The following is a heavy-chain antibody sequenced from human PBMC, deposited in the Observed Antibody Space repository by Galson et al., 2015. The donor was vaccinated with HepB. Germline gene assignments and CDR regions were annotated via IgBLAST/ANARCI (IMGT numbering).Heavy chain of an antibody. Sequence: PALVKPTQTLTLTCTFFGFSLSTSGVGVGWIRQAPGKAPEWLALITWYDEKDYSPSLKSRLTITKDTSKNQVVLTMTNMDPVDTATYYCAHTFEASPENYYMAGAGFDFWGQGTLVTVSS. V-gene: IGHV2-5*01. CDR3: AHTFEASPENYYMAGAGFDF. J-gene: IGHJ4*02. D-gene: IGHD3-10*01. CDR2: ITWYDEK. CDR1: GFSLSTSGVG.